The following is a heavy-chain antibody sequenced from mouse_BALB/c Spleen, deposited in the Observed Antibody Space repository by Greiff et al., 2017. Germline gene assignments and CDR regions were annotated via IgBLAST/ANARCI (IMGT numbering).Heavy chain of an antibody. D-gene: IGHD1-2*01. CDR1: GFTFSSYG. CDR3: ARDYYGFAY. Sequence: VQLKESGGGLVQPGGSLKLSCAASGFTFSSYGMSWVRQTPDKRLELVATINSNGGSTYYPDSVKGRFTISRDNAKNTLYLQMSSLKSEDTAMYYCARDYYGFAYWGQGTLVTVSA. CDR2: INSNGGST. V-gene: IGHV5-6-3*01. J-gene: IGHJ3*01.